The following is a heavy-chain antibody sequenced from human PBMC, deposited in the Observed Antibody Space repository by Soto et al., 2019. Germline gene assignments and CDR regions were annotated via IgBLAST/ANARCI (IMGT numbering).Heavy chain of an antibody. CDR3: ARGPPMIH. CDR1: GGSISRGGYY. CDR2: IYYSGST. V-gene: IGHV4-31*03. D-gene: IGHD3-22*01. Sequence: TLCFICTVSGGSISRGGYYWSWIRQHPGKGLEWIGYIYYSGSTYYNPSIKSRVTISVDTSKNQFSLKLSSVTAADTTVYYCARGPPMIHWGQGTLVTVS. J-gene: IGHJ4*02.